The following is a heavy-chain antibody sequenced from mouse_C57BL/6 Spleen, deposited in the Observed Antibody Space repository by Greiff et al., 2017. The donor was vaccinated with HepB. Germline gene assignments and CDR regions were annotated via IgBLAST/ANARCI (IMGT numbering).Heavy chain of an antibody. V-gene: IGHV1-26*01. Sequence: VQLQQSGPELVKPGASVKISCKASGYTFTDYYMNWVKQSHGKSLEWIGDINPNNGGTSYNQKFKGKATLTVDKSSSTAYMELRSLTSEDSAVYYCANYYGSSYVRFAYWGQGTLVTVSA. CDR2: INPNNGGT. CDR3: ANYYGSSYVRFAY. D-gene: IGHD1-1*01. CDR1: GYTFTDYY. J-gene: IGHJ3*01.